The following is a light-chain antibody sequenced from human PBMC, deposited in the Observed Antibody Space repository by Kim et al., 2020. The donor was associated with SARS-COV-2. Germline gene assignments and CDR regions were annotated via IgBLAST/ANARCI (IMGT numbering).Light chain of an antibody. J-gene: IGLJ3*02. CDR3: AAWDDSLSGAV. Sequence: GQRVTISCSGSNSNIGSNTVTWYQQVPGTAPKLFIYSNTQRPSGVSDRFSGSKSGTSASLAISGLQSEDEADYYCAAWDDSLSGAVFGGGTQLTVL. CDR2: SNT. V-gene: IGLV1-44*01. CDR1: NSNIGSNT.